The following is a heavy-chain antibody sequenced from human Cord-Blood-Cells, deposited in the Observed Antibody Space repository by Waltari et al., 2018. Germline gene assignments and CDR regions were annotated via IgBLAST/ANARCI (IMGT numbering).Heavy chain of an antibody. CDR1: GYTFTSYD. CDR3: ARQKDPSPFYYYYYGMDV. V-gene: IGHV1-8*01. Sequence: QVQLVQSGAEVKKPGASVKVSCKASGYTFTSYDINWVRQAPGQGLEWMGWRNPNSGNTGYAQKFQGRVTMTRNTSISTAYMELSSLRSEDTAVYYCARQKDPSPFYYYYYGMDVWGQGTTVTVSS. J-gene: IGHJ6*02. CDR2: RNPNSGNT.